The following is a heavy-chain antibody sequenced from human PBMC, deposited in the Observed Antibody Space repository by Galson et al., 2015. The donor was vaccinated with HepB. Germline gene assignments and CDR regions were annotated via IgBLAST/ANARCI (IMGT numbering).Heavy chain of an antibody. Sequence: SLRLSCAASGFTFSSYGMHWVRQAPGKGLEWVAVISYDGSNKYYADSVKGRFTISRDNSKNTLYLQMNSLRAEDTAVYYCAKDRRGSQNWFDPWGQGTLVTVSS. V-gene: IGHV3-30*18. D-gene: IGHD3-16*01. CDR3: AKDRRGSQNWFDP. J-gene: IGHJ5*02. CDR2: ISYDGSNK. CDR1: GFTFSSYG.